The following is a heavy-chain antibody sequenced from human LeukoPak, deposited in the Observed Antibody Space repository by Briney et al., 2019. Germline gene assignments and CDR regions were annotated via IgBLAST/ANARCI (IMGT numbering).Heavy chain of an antibody. J-gene: IGHJ4*02. D-gene: IGHD6-13*01. CDR3: ARSVAAAGTARFDY. CDR2: IYYSGSA. Sequence: PSETLSLTCTVSGGSISTYYWSWIRQPPGKGLEWIGYIYYSGSAKYNPSLKSRVTISVDTSKNQFSLKLSSVTAADTAVYYCARSVAAAGTARFDYWGQGTLVTVSS. V-gene: IGHV4-59*01. CDR1: GGSISTYY.